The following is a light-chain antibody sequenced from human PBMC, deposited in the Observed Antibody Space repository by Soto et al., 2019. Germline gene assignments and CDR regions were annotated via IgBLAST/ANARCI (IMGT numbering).Light chain of an antibody. Sequence: DIQMTQSPSSVSASVGDRVTITCRASQDISSWLAWFQQKSGKGPKLLIYAASSLQSGVPSRFSGSGSGTDFTLTISSLQPEDFATYYCQQANSFPFTFGQGTKLEIK. V-gene: IGKV1-12*01. CDR2: AAS. CDR3: QQANSFPFT. CDR1: QDISSW. J-gene: IGKJ2*01.